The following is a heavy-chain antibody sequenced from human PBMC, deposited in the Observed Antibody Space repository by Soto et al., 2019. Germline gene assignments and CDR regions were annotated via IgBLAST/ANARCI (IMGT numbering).Heavy chain of an antibody. CDR3: ARVPLRYSSLHYFAS. Sequence: SETLSLTCTVSGGSVSSGSFYWSWIRQPPGKGLEWIGFIYNSLTSNYNPSLKSRVTISVDTSKNQFSLKLSSVTAADTAVYFCARVPLRYSSLHYFASWAQIALLTVPS. D-gene: IGHD6-19*01. J-gene: IGHJ4*02. CDR2: IYNSLTS. CDR1: GGSVSSGSFY. V-gene: IGHV4-61*01.